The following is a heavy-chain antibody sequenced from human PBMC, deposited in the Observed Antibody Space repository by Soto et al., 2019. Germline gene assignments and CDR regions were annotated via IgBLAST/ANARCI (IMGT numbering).Heavy chain of an antibody. D-gene: IGHD3-9*01. CDR2: IKQDGSEK. CDR3: ARDVYDILTGYYMFGSYYYYYYMDV. CDR1: GFTFSSYW. Sequence: GGSLRLSCAASGFTFSSYWMSWVRQAPGKGLEWVANIKQDGSEKYYVDSVKGRFTISRDNAKNSLYLQMNSLRAEDTAVYYCARDVYDILTGYYMFGSYYYYYYMDVWGKGTTVTVSS. V-gene: IGHV3-7*01. J-gene: IGHJ6*03.